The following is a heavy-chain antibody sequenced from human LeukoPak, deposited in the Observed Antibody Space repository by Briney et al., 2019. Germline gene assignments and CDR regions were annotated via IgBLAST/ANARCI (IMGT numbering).Heavy chain of an antibody. CDR1: GYTFTSYD. D-gene: IGHD1-26*01. V-gene: IGHV1-8*03. CDR3: ARVDSGSHPDAFDI. Sequence: ASVKVSCKASGYTFTSYDINWVRQATGQGLEWMGWMNPNSGNTGYAQKFQGRVTITRNTSISTAYMELSSLRSEDTAVYYCARVDSGSHPDAFDIWGQGTMVTVSS. CDR2: MNPNSGNT. J-gene: IGHJ3*02.